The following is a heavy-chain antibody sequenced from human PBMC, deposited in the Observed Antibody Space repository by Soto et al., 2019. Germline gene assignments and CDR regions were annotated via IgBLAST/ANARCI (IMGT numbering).Heavy chain of an antibody. J-gene: IGHJ4*02. V-gene: IGHV2-5*02. D-gene: IGHD2-15*01. CDR1: RFSLSTSGVA. CDR2: IFWDDDK. CDR3: AHSRVLHCRGGYCPHFDF. Sequence: QITLKESGPTLVKPTQTLTLTCTFSRFSLSTSGVAVGWIRQPPGKALEWLALIFWDDDKRYSPSLKNRLSITKDTSKNQVVLTLTNLDPADTATYYCAHSRVLHCRGGYCPHFDFWGQGTLVTVSS.